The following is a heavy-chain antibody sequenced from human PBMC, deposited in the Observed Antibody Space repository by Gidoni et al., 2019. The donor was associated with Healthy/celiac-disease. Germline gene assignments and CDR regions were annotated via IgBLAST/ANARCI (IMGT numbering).Heavy chain of an antibody. CDR3: ARVRRAMVIGY. Sequence: QVQLQESGPGLVKPSATLSLTCTVSGGSVSSGSYYWSWIRQPPGKGLEWIGYIYYSGSTNYNPSLKSRVTISVDTSKNQFSLKLSSVTAADTAVYYCARVRRAMVIGYWGQGTLVTVSS. CDR1: GGSVSSGSYY. CDR2: IYYSGST. D-gene: IGHD5-18*01. J-gene: IGHJ4*02. V-gene: IGHV4-61*01.